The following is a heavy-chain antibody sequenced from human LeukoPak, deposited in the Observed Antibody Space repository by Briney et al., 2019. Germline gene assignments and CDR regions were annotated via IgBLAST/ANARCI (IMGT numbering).Heavy chain of an antibody. D-gene: IGHD2-21*01. V-gene: IGHV1-2*02. CDR2: INPNSGGT. CDR3: ARSQQDYSDDAFDI. Sequence: WASVKVSCKASGYTFTGYYMHWVRQAPGQGLEWMGWINPNSGGTNYAQKFQGRVTMTRDTSISTAYMELSRLRSDDTAVYYCARSQQDYSDDAFDIWGQGTMVTVSS. CDR1: GYTFTGYY. J-gene: IGHJ3*02.